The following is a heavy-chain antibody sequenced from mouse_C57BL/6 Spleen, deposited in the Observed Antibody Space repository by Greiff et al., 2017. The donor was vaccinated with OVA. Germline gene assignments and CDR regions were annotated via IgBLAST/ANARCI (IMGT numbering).Heavy chain of an antibody. Sequence: VQLKESVAELVRPGASVKLSCTASGFNIKNTYMHWVKQRPEQGLEWIGRIDPANGNTKYAPKFQGKATITADTSSNTAYLQLSSLTSEDTAIYYCARVDYGSSYAMDYWGQGTSVTVSS. CDR2: IDPANGNT. V-gene: IGHV14-3*01. CDR3: ARVDYGSSYAMDY. CDR1: GFNIKNTY. J-gene: IGHJ4*01. D-gene: IGHD1-1*01.